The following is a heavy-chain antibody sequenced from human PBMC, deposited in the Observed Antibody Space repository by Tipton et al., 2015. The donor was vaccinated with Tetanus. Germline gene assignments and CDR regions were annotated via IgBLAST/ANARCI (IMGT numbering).Heavy chain of an antibody. CDR3: AGVAAQRTELYFEH. CDR2: VYYTGDT. CDR1: GDSVSGYY. D-gene: IGHD2-8*02. V-gene: IGHV4-59*02. Sequence: TLSLTCTVSGDSVSGYYWSWIRQPPGKGLEWVGYVYYTGDTNYNPSLKSRVTISMDRSENQISLKMTSVTAVDTAVYYCAGVAAQRTELYFEHWGQGTQVTVSS. J-gene: IGHJ1*01.